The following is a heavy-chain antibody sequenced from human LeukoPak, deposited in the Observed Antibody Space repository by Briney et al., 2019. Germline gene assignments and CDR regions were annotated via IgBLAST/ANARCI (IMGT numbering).Heavy chain of an antibody. CDR2: IYTSGST. CDR1: GGSIGSGSYY. CDR3: ARAPYSYGLEDAFDI. D-gene: IGHD5-18*01. Sequence: SETLSLTCTVSGGSIGSGSYYWSWIRQPAGKGLEWIGRIYTSGSTNYNPSLKSRVTISVDTSKNQFSLKLSSVTAADTAVYYCARAPYSYGLEDAFDIWGQGTMVTVSS. J-gene: IGHJ3*02. V-gene: IGHV4-61*02.